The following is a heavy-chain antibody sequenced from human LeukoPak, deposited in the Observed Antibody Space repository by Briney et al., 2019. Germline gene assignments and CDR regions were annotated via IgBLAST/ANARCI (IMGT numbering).Heavy chain of an antibody. CDR2: ISCDGSNK. D-gene: IGHD3-16*01. CDR1: GFTFSNYA. J-gene: IGHJ4*02. V-gene: IGHV3-30-3*02. Sequence: GGSLRLSCAASGFTFSNYAMHWVRQAPGKGLEWVAVISCDGSNKYYADSVKGRFTISRDNSKNTLYLQMNSLRAEDTAVYYCARGGYDTMGVFDYWGQGTLVTVSS. CDR3: ARGGYDTMGVFDY.